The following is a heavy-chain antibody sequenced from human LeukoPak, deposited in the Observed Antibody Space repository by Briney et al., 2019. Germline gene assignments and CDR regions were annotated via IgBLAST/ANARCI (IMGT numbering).Heavy chain of an antibody. D-gene: IGHD2-2*01. V-gene: IGHV4-34*01. CDR2: FNYSGIT. CDR1: GGSFSGYY. Sequence: ASETLSLTCAVCGGSFSGYYGSWIRQPPGKGLEWIVEFNYSGITNYNPSLKSRVTMSVDTSKSQFSLKLNSVTAADTAVYYCARGALGYCSSSSCYDAFDIWGQGTRGTVSS. CDR3: ARGALGYCSSSSCYDAFDI. J-gene: IGHJ3*02.